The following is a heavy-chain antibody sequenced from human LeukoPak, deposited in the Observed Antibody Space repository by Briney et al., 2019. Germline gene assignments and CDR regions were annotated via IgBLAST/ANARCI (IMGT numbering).Heavy chain of an antibody. CDR3: ASGSGWIFDH. V-gene: IGHV3-23*01. CDR1: GFTFSSYA. J-gene: IGHJ4*02. CDR2: ISGSGGTI. D-gene: IGHD6-19*01. Sequence: GGSLRLSCAASGFTFSSYAMSWVRQAPGKGLQWVSAISGSGGTIYYADSVKGRFTISRDNSKNTLYLQMNSLRAEDTAVYYCASGSGWIFDHWGQGTLVTVSS.